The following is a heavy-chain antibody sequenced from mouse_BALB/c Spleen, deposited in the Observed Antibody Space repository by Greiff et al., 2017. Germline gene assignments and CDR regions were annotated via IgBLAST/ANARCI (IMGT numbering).Heavy chain of an antibody. D-gene: IGHD2-14*01. CDR2: INPGSGGT. J-gene: IGHJ4*01. CDR1: GYAFTNYL. Sequence: QVQLQQSGAELVRPGTSVKVSCKASGYAFTNYLIEWVKQRPGQGLEWIGLINPGSGGTNYNEKFKGKATLTADKSSSTAYMQLSSLTSDDSAVYCCARYDPYYDAMDYWGQGTSVTVSS. V-gene: IGHV1-54*01. CDR3: ARYDPYYDAMDY.